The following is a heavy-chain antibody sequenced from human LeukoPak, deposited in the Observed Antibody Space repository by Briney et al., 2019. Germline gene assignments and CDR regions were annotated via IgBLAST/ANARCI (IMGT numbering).Heavy chain of an antibody. V-gene: IGHV1-18*01. CDR3: ARSSIVATLIRGYFDY. J-gene: IGHJ4*02. Sequence: ASVKVSCKASGGTFSSYAISWVRQAPGQGLEWMGWINTYNGNTNYAQKLQGRVTMTTDTSTSTAYMELRSLRSDDTAVYFCARSSIVATLIRGYFDYWGQGTLVTVSS. CDR1: GGTFSSYA. D-gene: IGHD5-12*01. CDR2: INTYNGNT.